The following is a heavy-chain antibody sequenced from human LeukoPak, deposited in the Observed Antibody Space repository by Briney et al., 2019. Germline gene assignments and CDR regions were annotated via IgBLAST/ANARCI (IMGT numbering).Heavy chain of an antibody. CDR1: GYTFTSYD. CDR3: AREGLTPINFDF. CDR2: MNPSSGNT. D-gene: IGHD2-8*01. V-gene: IGHV1-8*01. J-gene: IGHJ4*02. Sequence: ASVKVSCKASGYTFTSYDINWVRQATGQGLEWMGWMNPSSGNTGYAQKFQGRVTMTRNTSISTAYMELSSLRSEDTAVYYCAREGLTPINFDFWGQGTLVTVSS.